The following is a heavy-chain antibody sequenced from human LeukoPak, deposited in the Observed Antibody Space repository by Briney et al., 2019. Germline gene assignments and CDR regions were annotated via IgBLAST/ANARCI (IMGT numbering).Heavy chain of an antibody. V-gene: IGHV4-61*02. CDR3: ARDSADYYDSSGYYAW. D-gene: IGHD3-22*01. Sequence: SQTLSLTCTVSGGSISSGSYYWSWIRQPAGKGLEWIGRIYTSGSTNYNPSLKSRVTISVDTSKNQFSLKLSSVTAADTAVYYCARDSADYYDSSGYYAWWGQGTLVTVSS. CDR2: IYTSGST. J-gene: IGHJ4*02. CDR1: GGSISSGSYY.